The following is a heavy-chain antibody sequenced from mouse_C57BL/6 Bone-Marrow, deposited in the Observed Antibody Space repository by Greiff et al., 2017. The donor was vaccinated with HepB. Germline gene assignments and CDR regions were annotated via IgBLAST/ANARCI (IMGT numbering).Heavy chain of an antibody. CDR1: GYTFTSYW. CDR3: ARSVLPVLYAMDY. J-gene: IGHJ4*01. D-gene: IGHD1-1*01. V-gene: IGHV1-50*01. Sequence: QVQLQQPGAELVKPGASVKLSCKASGYTFTSYWMQWVKQRPGQGLEWIGEIHPSDSYTNYNQKFKGKATLTVDTSSSTAYMQLSSLTSEDSAVYYCARSVLPVLYAMDYWGQGTSVTVSS. CDR2: IHPSDSYT.